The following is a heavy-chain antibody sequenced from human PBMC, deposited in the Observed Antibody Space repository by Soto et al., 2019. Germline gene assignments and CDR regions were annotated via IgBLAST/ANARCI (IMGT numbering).Heavy chain of an antibody. CDR3: ARSWQWLGSNVQVDY. J-gene: IGHJ4*02. CDR1: GGTFSSYT. D-gene: IGHD6-19*01. Sequence: GASVKVSCKASGGTFSSYTISWVRQAPGQGLEWMGRIIPILGIANYAQKFQGRVTITADKSTSTAYMELSSLRSEDTAVYYCARSWQWLGSNVQVDYWGQGTLVTVSS. CDR2: IIPILGIA. V-gene: IGHV1-69*02.